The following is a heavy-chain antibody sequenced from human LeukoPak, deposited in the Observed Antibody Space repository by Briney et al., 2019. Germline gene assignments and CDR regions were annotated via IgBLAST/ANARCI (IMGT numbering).Heavy chain of an antibody. CDR2: IYHSGST. Sequence: KPSETLSLTCAVSGGSISSSNWWSWVRQPPGKGLEWIGEIYHSGSTNYNPSLKSRVTISVDKSKNQFSLKLSSVTAADTAVYYCARQIQWLDGHDAFDIWGQGTMVTVSS. CDR1: GGSISSSNW. V-gene: IGHV4-4*02. CDR3: ARQIQWLDGHDAFDI. J-gene: IGHJ3*02. D-gene: IGHD6-19*01.